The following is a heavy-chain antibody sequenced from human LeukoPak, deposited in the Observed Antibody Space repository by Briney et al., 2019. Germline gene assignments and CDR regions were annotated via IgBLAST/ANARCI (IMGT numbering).Heavy chain of an antibody. Sequence: GESLKITCKGSGYSFTNNWIGWVRQMPGKDLEWMGIIYPGDSSTRYSPSFQGQVTISADKSISTAYLQWSSLKASDTAMYYCARQYSSSWYADYWGQGTLVTVSS. V-gene: IGHV5-51*01. CDR3: ARQYSSSWYADY. D-gene: IGHD6-13*01. CDR2: IYPGDSST. J-gene: IGHJ4*02. CDR1: GYSFTNNW.